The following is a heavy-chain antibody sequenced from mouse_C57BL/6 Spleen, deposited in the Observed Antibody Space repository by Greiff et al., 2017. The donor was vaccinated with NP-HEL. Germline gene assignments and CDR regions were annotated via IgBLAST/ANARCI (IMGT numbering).Heavy chain of an antibody. V-gene: IGHV1-62-2*01. CDR3: ARHEGGGMITTRAWFAY. CDR2: FYPGSGSI. J-gene: IGHJ3*01. Sequence: QVQLQQSGAELVKPGASVKLSCKASGYTFTEYTIHWVKQRSGQGLEWIGWFYPGSGSIKYNEKFKDKATLTADKSSSTVYMELSRLTSEDSAVYFCARHEGGGMITTRAWFAYWGQGTLVTVSA. D-gene: IGHD2-4*01. CDR1: GYTFTEYT.